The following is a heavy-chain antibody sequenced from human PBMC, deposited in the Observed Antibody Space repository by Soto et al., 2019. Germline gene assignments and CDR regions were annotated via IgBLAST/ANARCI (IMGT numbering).Heavy chain of an antibody. V-gene: IGHV1-69*08. CDR1: GGTLSSYT. CDR2: VIPNRGVT. J-gene: IGHJ4*02. CDR3: ARDKGCCSDTSCPAFDY. D-gene: IGHD2-15*01. Sequence: QVQLVQSGAEVKKPGSSVKVSCKASGGTLSSYTFSWVRQAPGQGLEWMGRVIPNRGVTNYAKKFQGRVTFVVDTSKSTAYMERNRLRYEDTAVYYCARDKGCCSDTSCPAFDYWGQGTLVTVSS.